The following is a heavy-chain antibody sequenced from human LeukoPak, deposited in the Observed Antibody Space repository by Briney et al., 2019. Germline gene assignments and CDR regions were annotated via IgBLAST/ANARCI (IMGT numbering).Heavy chain of an antibody. D-gene: IGHD1-20*01. Sequence: ASVKVSCTASGYTFTGYYMHWVRQAPGQGLEWMGWINPSSGGTNYAQKFQGRVTMTGDTSISTAYMELSRLRSDDTAVYYCARAQGVTGALLDYYYGMDVWGQGTTVTVSS. CDR2: INPSSGGT. CDR1: GYTFTGYY. V-gene: IGHV1-2*02. J-gene: IGHJ6*02. CDR3: ARAQGVTGALLDYYYGMDV.